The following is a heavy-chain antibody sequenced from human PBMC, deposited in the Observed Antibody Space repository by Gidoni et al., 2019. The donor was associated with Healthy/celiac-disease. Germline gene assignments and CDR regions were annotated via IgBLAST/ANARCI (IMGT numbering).Heavy chain of an antibody. J-gene: IGHJ2*01. Sequence: QLQLQESGPGLVKPSETLSLTCTVSGGSISSYYWSWIRQPPGKGLEWIGYIYYSGSTNYNPSLKSRVTISVDTSKNQFSLKLSSVTAADTAVYYCARDKIAAAGRPVYFDLWGRGTLVTVSS. V-gene: IGHV4-59*01. CDR1: GGSISSYY. CDR3: ARDKIAAAGRPVYFDL. CDR2: IYYSGST. D-gene: IGHD6-13*01.